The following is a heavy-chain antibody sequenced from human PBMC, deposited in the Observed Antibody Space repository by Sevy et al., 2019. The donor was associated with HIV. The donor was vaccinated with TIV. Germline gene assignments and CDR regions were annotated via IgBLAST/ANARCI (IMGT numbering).Heavy chain of an antibody. J-gene: IGHJ4*02. Sequence: GGSLRLSCAASGFTFSIIYMNWVRQSPGKGLEWVGRMKSKTDGGTTDYAAPVKDRFTMSRDDSKNTLYLQMNSLRADDTAIYYCARDLYSGSYHEDYWGQGTLVTVSS. CDR3: ARDLYSGSYHEDY. V-gene: IGHV3-15*01. D-gene: IGHD1-26*01. CDR1: GFTFSIIY. CDR2: MKSKTDGGTT.